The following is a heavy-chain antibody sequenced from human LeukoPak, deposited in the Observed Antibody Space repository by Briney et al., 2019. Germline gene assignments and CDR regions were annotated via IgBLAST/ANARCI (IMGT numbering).Heavy chain of an antibody. V-gene: IGHV3-23*01. D-gene: IGHD5-24*01. J-gene: IGHJ4*02. CDR3: SKDLCRAGDGCNSCYFDY. CDR2: ISGIGGST. Sequence: PGGSLRLSCAASGFTFSSYAMSWVRQAPGKGLERVSAISGIGGSTYYADSVKGRFPISRDNSKNTLYLQMNRLRGEDTAVYYCSKDLCRAGDGCNSCYFDYGDQGTLVTVSS. CDR1: GFTFSSYA.